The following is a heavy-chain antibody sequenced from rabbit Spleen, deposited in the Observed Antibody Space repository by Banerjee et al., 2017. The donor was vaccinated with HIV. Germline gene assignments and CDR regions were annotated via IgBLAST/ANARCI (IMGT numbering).Heavy chain of an antibody. CDR1: GFSFSDRDV. Sequence: QEQLKESGGGLVQPEGSLTLTCKASGFSFSDRDVMCWVRQAPGKGLEWIACVNTATGKPVYSTWAKGRFTISTTSSTTVTLQMTSLTAADTATYFCARDLAGAIGWNFYLWGPGTLVTVS. CDR3: ARDLAGAIGWNFYL. V-gene: IGHV1S45*01. J-gene: IGHJ4*01. D-gene: IGHD4-1*01. CDR2: VNTATGKP.